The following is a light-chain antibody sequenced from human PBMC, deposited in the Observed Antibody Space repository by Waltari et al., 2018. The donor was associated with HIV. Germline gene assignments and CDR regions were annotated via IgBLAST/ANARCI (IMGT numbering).Light chain of an antibody. Sequence: SYVLTQPPPVSVAPGQTARITSGGNNIGTKSVHWYQQKPGQAPVLCFYDESGRPSRRFSGSVSRSTATLTDSTVEAGDEADYYCQVWDSTGELRVVYGGGTGLTVL. CDR3: QVWDSTGELRVV. J-gene: IGLJ2*01. CDR1: NIGTKS. CDR2: DES. V-gene: IGLV3-21*02.